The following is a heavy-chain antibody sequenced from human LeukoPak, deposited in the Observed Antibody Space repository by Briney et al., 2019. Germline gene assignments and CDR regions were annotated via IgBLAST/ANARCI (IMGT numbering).Heavy chain of an antibody. Sequence: ASVKVSCKASGYTFSGFYIHWVRQAPGQGLEWMGWIKPNSGVTNYAQKLQGRVTITRDTSIDTAYMQLSRLRSDDTAVYYCAKDRYGDYEAPFHYYMDAWGRGTTVTVSS. J-gene: IGHJ6*03. CDR1: GYTFSGFY. CDR3: AKDRYGDYEAPFHYYMDA. V-gene: IGHV1-2*02. D-gene: IGHD5-12*01. CDR2: IKPNSGVT.